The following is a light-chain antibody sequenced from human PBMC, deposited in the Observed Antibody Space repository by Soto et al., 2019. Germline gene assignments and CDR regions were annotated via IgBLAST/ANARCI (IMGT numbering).Light chain of an antibody. CDR1: QSVSSY. CDR3: QQRSNWPLT. V-gene: IGKV3-11*01. J-gene: IGKJ4*01. CDR2: DAS. Sequence: EIVLTQSPATLSLSPGEIATLSCRASQSVSSYLAWYQQKPGQAPGLLIYDASNRATGIPARFSGSGSGTDFTLTISSLEPEDFAVYYCQQRSNWPLTFGGGTKVDIK.